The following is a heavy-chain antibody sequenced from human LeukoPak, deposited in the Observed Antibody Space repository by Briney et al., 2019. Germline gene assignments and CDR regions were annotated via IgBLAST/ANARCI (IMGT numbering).Heavy chain of an antibody. CDR3: AKAPVTSCRGAYCYPFDS. CDR1: GFTFSSYS. J-gene: IGHJ4*02. V-gene: IGHV3-21*04. D-gene: IGHD2-21*01. CDR2: ISTSSSYI. Sequence: GGSLRLSCAASGFTFSSYSMNWVRQAPGKGLEWVSSISTSSSYIYYADSVKGRFTISRDNAKNSLYLQMNSLRAEDAAVYFCAKAPVTSCRGAYCYPFDSWGQGTLVTVSS.